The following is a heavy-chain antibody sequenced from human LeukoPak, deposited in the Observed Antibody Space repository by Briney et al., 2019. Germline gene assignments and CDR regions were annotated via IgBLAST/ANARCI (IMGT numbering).Heavy chain of an antibody. CDR1: GFTFSNYA. CDR2: ITGSGST. D-gene: IGHD3-10*01. Sequence: GGSLRLSCAASGFTFSNYAMSWVRQAPGKGLEWVSVITGSGSTYYAQSVTGRFTISRDNSKNTLYLQMNRLRAEDTALYHCAKDRRYYYGSGSSYDFWGQGSLVTVSS. V-gene: IGHV3-23*01. J-gene: IGHJ4*02. CDR3: AKDRRYYYGSGSSYDF.